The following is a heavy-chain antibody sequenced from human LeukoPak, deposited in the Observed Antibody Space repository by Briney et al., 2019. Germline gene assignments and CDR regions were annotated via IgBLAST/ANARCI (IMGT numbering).Heavy chain of an antibody. J-gene: IGHJ4*02. D-gene: IGHD6-19*01. V-gene: IGHV3-21*01. CDR3: ARGTLGAWGW. CDR2: ISSSSNYI. CDR1: GFTFSSYD. Sequence: PGGSLRLSCAASGFTFSSYDMNWVGQAPGKGLEWVSSISSSSNYIHYADSVKGRFTISRDNAENSLYLQMNSLRAEDTAVYFCARGTLGAWGWWGQGTLVTVSS.